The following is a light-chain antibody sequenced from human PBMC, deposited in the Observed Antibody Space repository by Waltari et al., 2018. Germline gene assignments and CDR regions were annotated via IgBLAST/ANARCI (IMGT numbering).Light chain of an antibody. CDR3: QHYVRLPAT. Sequence: IVLTQSPGTLSLSPGERATLSCRASQSVSRALAWYQQKPGQAPKLRIYGASTRATGITDRFTGSGSGTDFSLTISSPQPEDFAIYFCQHYVRLPATFGQGTKVEIK. CDR1: QSVSRA. V-gene: IGKV3-20*01. CDR2: GAS. J-gene: IGKJ1*01.